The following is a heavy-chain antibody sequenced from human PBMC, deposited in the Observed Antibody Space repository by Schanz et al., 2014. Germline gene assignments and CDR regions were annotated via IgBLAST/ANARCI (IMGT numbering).Heavy chain of an antibody. V-gene: IGHV1-18*04. CDR2: ISTYNDNT. CDR3: ARGRVLGSYYKY. J-gene: IGHJ4*02. Sequence: QVQLVQSGVEVKKPGASVKVSCKASGYTFTTYGISWVRQAPGQGLEWMGWISTYNDNTNYAQKLQGRVTMSTDTSTGTAYMELRSLRSDDTAVYYCARGRVLGSYYKYWGQGTLVTVSS. D-gene: IGHD3-10*01. CDR1: GYTFTTYG.